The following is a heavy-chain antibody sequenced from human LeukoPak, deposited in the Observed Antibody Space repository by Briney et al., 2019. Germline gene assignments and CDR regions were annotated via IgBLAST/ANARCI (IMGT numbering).Heavy chain of an antibody. CDR2: IRYDGSNK. Sequence: GGSLRLSCAASGFTFSSYGMHWVRQAPGKGLEWVAFIRYDGSNKYYADSLKGRFTLSRDNSKNTLYLQMNSLRAEDTAVYYCAKDQAYMVRGVISHWFDPWGQGTLVTVSS. J-gene: IGHJ5*02. V-gene: IGHV3-30*02. D-gene: IGHD3-10*01. CDR3: AKDQAYMVRGVISHWFDP. CDR1: GFTFSSYG.